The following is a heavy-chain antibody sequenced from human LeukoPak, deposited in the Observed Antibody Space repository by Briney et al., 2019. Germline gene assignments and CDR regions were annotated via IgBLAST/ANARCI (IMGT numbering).Heavy chain of an antibody. CDR1: GFTFSSYW. Sequence: QSGGSLRLSCAASGFTFSSYWMPWVRQAPGKGLVWVSRINSDGSSTSYADSVKGRFTISRDNAKNTLYLQMNSLRAEDTAVYYCARVKAVAGPIDYWGQGTLVTVSS. D-gene: IGHD6-19*01. J-gene: IGHJ4*02. CDR3: ARVKAVAGPIDY. CDR2: INSDGSST. V-gene: IGHV3-74*01.